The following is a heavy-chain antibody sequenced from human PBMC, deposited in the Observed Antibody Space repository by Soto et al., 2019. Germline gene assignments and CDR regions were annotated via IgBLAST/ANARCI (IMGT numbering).Heavy chain of an antibody. V-gene: IGHV3-23*01. Sequence: EMQLLESGGGLVQPGGSLRLSCAASGFTFSNFAMSWVRQAPGKGLEWVSGVYGGGNGALYADSVKGRFIISRDNSKKTLYLHMNSLRAGDTAVYYCAKFEGALHHNYHMDVWGQGTTVTVSS. CDR1: GFTFSNFA. CDR3: AKFEGALHHNYHMDV. D-gene: IGHD1-1*01. CDR2: VYGGGNGA. J-gene: IGHJ6*02.